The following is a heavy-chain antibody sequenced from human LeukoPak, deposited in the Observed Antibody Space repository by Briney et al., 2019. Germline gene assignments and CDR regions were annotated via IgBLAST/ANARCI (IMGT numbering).Heavy chain of an antibody. J-gene: IGHJ4*02. CDR3: ARVRTWYYFDY. CDR2: ISSSGTTI. V-gene: IGHV3-48*04. D-gene: IGHD3/OR15-3a*01. Sequence: GGSLRLSCAASGFTFTSYTMNWVRQAPGKGLEWVSYISSSGTTIYYPDSVKGRFTISRDNAKNSLYLQMNSLRAEDTAVYYCARVRTWYYFDYWGQGTLVTVSS. CDR1: GFTFTSYT.